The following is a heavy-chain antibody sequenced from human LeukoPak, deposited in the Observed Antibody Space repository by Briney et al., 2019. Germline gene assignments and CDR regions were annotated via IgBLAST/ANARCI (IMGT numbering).Heavy chain of an antibody. CDR3: ARQRDFDWLLVFDY. Sequence: GESLKISCMGSGYSFTSYWISWVRQMPGKGLEWMGRIDPSDSYTNYSPSFQGHVTISADKSISTAYLQWSSLKASDTAMYYCARQRDFDWLLVFDYWGQGTLVTVSS. D-gene: IGHD3-9*01. CDR2: IDPSDSYT. CDR1: GYSFTSYW. V-gene: IGHV5-10-1*01. J-gene: IGHJ4*02.